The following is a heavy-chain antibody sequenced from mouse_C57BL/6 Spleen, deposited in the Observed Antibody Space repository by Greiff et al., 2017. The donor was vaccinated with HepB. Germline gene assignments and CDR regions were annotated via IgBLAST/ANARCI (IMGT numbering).Heavy chain of an antibody. J-gene: IGHJ4*01. CDR3: TRRHGNHNYYAMDY. Sequence: DVHLVESGGDLVKPGGSLKLSCAASGFTFSSYGMSWVRQTPDKRLEWVATISSGGSYTYYPDSVKGRFTISRDNAKNTLYLQMSSLKSEDTAMYYCTRRHGNHNYYAMDYWGQGTSVTVSS. CDR1: GFTFSSYG. CDR2: ISSGGSYT. V-gene: IGHV5-6*02. D-gene: IGHD2-1*01.